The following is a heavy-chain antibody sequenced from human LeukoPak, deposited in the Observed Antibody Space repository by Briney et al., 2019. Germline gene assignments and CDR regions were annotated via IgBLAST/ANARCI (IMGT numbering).Heavy chain of an antibody. J-gene: IGHJ4*02. CDR3: ARDSSGSGSYPTLDY. D-gene: IGHD3-10*01. CDR2: ISYDGSNK. Sequence: GGSLRLSCAASGFTFRSYAMLWVRQAPGKGLEWVAVISYDGSNKYYADSVKGRFTISRDNSENTLYLQMNSLRAEDTAVYYCARDSSGSGSYPTLDYWGQGTLVTVSS. V-gene: IGHV3-30-3*01. CDR1: GFTFRSYA.